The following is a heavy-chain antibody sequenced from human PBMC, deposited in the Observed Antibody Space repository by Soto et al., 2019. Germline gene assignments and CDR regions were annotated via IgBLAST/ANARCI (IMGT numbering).Heavy chain of an antibody. CDR2: MNPNSNNT. J-gene: IGHJ5*01. D-gene: IGHD2-21*01. V-gene: IGHV1-8*01. Sequence: QVQLVQSGAEVKTPGASVKVSCKASGYTFASYDINWVRQAPGQGLEWMGWMNPNSNNTGYAQKLKGRLTMTSYIALGIAHMELSSLRNEDTALYYCAGSDGYHFNGLDSWGQGTLVTVSA. CDR1: GYTFASYD. CDR3: AGSDGYHFNGLDS.